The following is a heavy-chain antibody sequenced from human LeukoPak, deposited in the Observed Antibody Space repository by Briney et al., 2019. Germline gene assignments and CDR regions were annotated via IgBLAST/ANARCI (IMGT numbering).Heavy chain of an antibody. CDR3: ARDRNYDFWSGYLGTPKDDY. D-gene: IGHD3-3*01. CDR2: ISAYNGNT. J-gene: IGHJ4*02. V-gene: IGHV1-18*01. Sequence: ASVKVSCKASGYTFTSYGISWVRQAPGQGLEWMGWISAYNGNTNYAQKLQGRVTMTTDTSTSTAYMELRSLRSDDTAVYYCARDRNYDFWSGYLGTPKDDYWGQGTLVTVSS. CDR1: GYTFTSYG.